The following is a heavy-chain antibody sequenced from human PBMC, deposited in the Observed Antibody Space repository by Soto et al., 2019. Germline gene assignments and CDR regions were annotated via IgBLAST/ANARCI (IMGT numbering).Heavy chain of an antibody. J-gene: IGHJ4*02. CDR3: TRGDAAVSGALY. Sequence: QVHLQESGPGLVTSSETLSLPCTVSGESITTSNWWSWVRQPPGGGLEWIGAIYHRGTTNYHPSRKSRATISLQKSKNQFFVKGMSVPAADTAMDYCTRGDAAVSGALYWGQGILVAVSS. D-gene: IGHD6-19*01. V-gene: IGHV4-4*02. CDR1: GESITTSNW. CDR2: IYHRGTT.